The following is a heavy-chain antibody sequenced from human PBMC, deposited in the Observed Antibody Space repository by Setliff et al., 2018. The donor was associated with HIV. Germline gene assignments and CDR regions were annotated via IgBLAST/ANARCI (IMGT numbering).Heavy chain of an antibody. CDR1: GYTFTTYG. J-gene: IGHJ6*02. CDR2: ISTYSDET. V-gene: IGHV1-18*01. CDR3: ARDHETHRYFDWLRGDYYYGMDV. Sequence: PRASVKVSCKPSGYTFTTYGLSWVRQAPGQGLEWMGWISTYSDETSYAQNLQGRVTMTTDTSTSTAYMELRSLRFDDTAVYYCARDHETHRYFDWLRGDYYYGMDVWGQGTTVTVSS. D-gene: IGHD3-9*01.